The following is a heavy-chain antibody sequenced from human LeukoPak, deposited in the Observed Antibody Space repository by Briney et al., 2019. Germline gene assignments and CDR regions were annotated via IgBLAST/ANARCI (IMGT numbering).Heavy chain of an antibody. Sequence: SVKVSCKASAGTFSSYAISWVRQAPGQGLEWMGGIIPIFGTANYAQKFQGRVTITADESTSTAYMELSSLRSEDTAVYYCAISGGPLQIHYYGSGSYDDYWGQGTLVTVSS. CDR3: AISGGPLQIHYYGSGSYDDY. CDR1: AGTFSSYA. D-gene: IGHD3-10*01. J-gene: IGHJ4*02. V-gene: IGHV1-69*01. CDR2: IIPIFGTA.